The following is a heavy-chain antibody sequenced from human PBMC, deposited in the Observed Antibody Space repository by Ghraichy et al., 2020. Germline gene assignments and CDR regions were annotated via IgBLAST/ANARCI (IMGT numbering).Heavy chain of an antibody. Sequence: GGSLRLSCAASGFSFSDYGMHWVRQAPGKGLEWVAIISYDRDNKYYADSVRGRFTISRDNSKNTLYLQMHSLRAEDTTLYYCAKDRGGWEEGPDYWGQGTLVTVSS. V-gene: IGHV3-30*18. CDR2: ISYDRDNK. J-gene: IGHJ4*02. D-gene: IGHD6-19*01. CDR3: AKDRGGWEEGPDY. CDR1: GFSFSDYG.